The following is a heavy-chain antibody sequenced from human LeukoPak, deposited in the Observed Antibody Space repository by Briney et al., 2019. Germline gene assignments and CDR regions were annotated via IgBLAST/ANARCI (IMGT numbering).Heavy chain of an antibody. D-gene: IGHD1-26*01. CDR3: ARDKGGGAYYYMDV. Sequence: GRSLRLSCAASGFTFSTYGMHWVRQAPGKGLEWVALTWYDGSYKYYADSVKGRFTISRDNSKNTLYLQMNTLTAEDTAVYYCARDKGGGAYYYMDVWGKGTTVTVSS. CDR1: GFTFSTYG. J-gene: IGHJ6*03. V-gene: IGHV3-33*01. CDR2: TWYDGSYK.